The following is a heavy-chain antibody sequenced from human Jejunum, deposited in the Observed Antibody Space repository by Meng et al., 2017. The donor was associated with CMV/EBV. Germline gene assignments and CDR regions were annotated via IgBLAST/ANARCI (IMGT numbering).Heavy chain of an antibody. CDR3: AKDEGSHSRWPQNYFDF. V-gene: IGHV3-30*02. D-gene: IGHD6-13*01. CDR1: FSTSC. CDR2: LLYDGTNG. J-gene: IGHJ4*02. Sequence: FSTSCTDWVRPAPGKGLGWVSYLLYDGTNGYEADSDRGRFTISRDNSKHTPYLQMTSMSADDPALYFCAKDEGSHSRWPQNYFDFWGQGTRVTVSS.